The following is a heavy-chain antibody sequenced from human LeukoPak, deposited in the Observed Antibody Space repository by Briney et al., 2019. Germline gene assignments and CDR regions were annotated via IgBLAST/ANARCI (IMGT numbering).Heavy chain of an antibody. V-gene: IGHV3-7*01. CDR2: IKQDGSEK. J-gene: IGHJ6*03. CDR3: ARDQLLKGSNYYYMDV. D-gene: IGHD2-2*01. CDR1: GFTFSSYW. Sequence: GGSLRLSCAASGFTFSSYWMSWVRQAPGKGLEWLANIKQDGSEKYYVDSVKGRFTISRDNAKNSLYLQMNSLRAEGTAVYYCARDQLLKGSNYYYMDVWGKGTTVTVSS.